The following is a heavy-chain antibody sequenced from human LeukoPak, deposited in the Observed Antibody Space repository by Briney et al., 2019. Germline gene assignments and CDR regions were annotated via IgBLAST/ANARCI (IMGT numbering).Heavy chain of an antibody. D-gene: IGHD1-1*01. Sequence: GGSLRLSCAASGFTFSSYGMYWVRQAPGKGLEWVAFTRYDGSNKYYADSVKGRFTISRDNSKNTLYLKMNSLRAEDTAVYYCARDGNRDGDMDVWGKGTTVTVSS. J-gene: IGHJ6*03. CDR1: GFTFSSYG. CDR2: TRYDGSNK. CDR3: ARDGNRDGDMDV. V-gene: IGHV3-30*02.